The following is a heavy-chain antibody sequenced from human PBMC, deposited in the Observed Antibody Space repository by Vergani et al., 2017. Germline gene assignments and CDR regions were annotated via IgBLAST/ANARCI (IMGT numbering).Heavy chain of an antibody. CDR1: GDAISRDTYS. CDR2: VYYSGTT. V-gene: IGHV4-30-2*01. Sequence: QLQLQESDSRLVNPSQTLSLTCTLSGDAISRDTYSWNWVRQPPGKPLEWIGSVYYSGTTYYNPSLGGRVTMSIDKSKNHFSLTLTSVTAADSAFYFCARGQTGYSRVWSTYFFYMDVWGK. D-gene: IGHD6-19*01. CDR3: ARGQTGYSRVWSTYFFYMDV. J-gene: IGHJ6*03.